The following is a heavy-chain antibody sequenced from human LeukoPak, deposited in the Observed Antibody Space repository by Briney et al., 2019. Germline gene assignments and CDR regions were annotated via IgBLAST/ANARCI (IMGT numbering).Heavy chain of an antibody. D-gene: IGHD2-2*02. Sequence: SETLSLTCTVSGDFISSYYWSWIRQPPGKGLEWIGYIYYSGSTNYNPSLKRRVTISVDTSKNQFSLKLSSVTAADTAVYYCSRQSAYMSGMDVWGQGTTVTVSS. CDR2: IYYSGST. J-gene: IGHJ6*02. V-gene: IGHV4-59*08. CDR1: GDFISSYY. CDR3: SRQSAYMSGMDV.